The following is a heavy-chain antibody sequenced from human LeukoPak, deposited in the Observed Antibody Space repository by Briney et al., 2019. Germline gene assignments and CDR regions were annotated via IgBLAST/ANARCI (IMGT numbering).Heavy chain of an antibody. V-gene: IGHV1-69*06. CDR3: ARSRYDILTGYDY. J-gene: IGHJ4*02. CDR1: GGTFSSYA. D-gene: IGHD3-9*01. Sequence: SVKVSCMASGGTFSSYAISWVRQAPGQGLEWMGGIIPIFGTANYAQKFQGRVTITADKSTSTAYMELSSLRSEDTAVYYCARSRYDILTGYDYWGQGTLVTVSS. CDR2: IIPIFGTA.